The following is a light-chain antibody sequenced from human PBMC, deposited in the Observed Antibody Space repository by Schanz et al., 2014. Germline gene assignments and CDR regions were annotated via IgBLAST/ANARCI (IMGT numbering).Light chain of an antibody. Sequence: SALTQPASVSGSPGQSITISCTGSSSDVGGYNFVSWYQHHPGQAPKLLIYDVSKRPSGVYTRFSGSKSGNTASLTISGLQAEDEADYYCCSYACDNTLRFGGGTKLTVL. V-gene: IGLV2-23*02. CDR2: DVS. J-gene: IGLJ3*02. CDR3: CSYACDNTLR. CDR1: SSDVGGYNF.